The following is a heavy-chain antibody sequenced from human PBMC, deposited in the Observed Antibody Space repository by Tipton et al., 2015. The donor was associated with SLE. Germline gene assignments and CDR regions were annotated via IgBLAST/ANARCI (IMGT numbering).Heavy chain of an antibody. CDR2: LNHRGST. CDR1: GGSFSGYY. Sequence: TLSLTCAVYGGSFSGYYWSWIRQPPGTGLEWIGELNHRGSTNYNPSLKSRVTISVDRSKKQFSLKLRTVTAADTAVYYCAGCGGGSCYAYWGRGTPVTDSS. CDR3: AGCGGGSCYAY. V-gene: IGHV4-34*01. D-gene: IGHD2-15*01. J-gene: IGHJ4*02.